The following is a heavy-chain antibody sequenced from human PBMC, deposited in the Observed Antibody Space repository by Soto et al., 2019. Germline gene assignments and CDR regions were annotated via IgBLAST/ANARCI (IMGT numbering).Heavy chain of an antibody. CDR3: SRGYRELYYYAMDV. CDR2: IIPFYDKP. CDR1: GGTFSNYA. D-gene: IGHD3-10*01. Sequence: QVELVQSGVEVKNPGSSVKVSCKASGGTFSNYAINWVRQAPGQGLDWMGGIIPFYDKPNYAQNFLGRVTITAEKFTTTAYMGLSSLRSADTAVYFCSRGYRELYYYAMDVWGRGTPVIVSS. J-gene: IGHJ6*02. V-gene: IGHV1-69*06.